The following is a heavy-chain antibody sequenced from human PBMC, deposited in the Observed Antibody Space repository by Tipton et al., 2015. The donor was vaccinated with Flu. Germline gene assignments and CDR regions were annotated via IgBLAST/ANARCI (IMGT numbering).Heavy chain of an antibody. J-gene: IGHJ4*02. D-gene: IGHD5-24*01. CDR2: IKSKTDGGTT. Sequence: GSLRLSCAASGFTFSNAWMSWVRQAPGQGLEWVCRIKSKTDGGTTDCAAPVKGRFTISRDESKNTLFLQMNSLKTEDTAVYYCTSRRDDYWGQGTLVTVSS. CDR3: TSRRDDY. CDR1: GFTFSNAW. V-gene: IGHV3-15*01.